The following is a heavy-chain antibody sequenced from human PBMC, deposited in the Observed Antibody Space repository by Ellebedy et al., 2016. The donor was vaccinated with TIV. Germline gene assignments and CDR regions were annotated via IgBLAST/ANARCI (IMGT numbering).Heavy chain of an antibody. D-gene: IGHD6-19*01. CDR3: ARSVAGTL. Sequence: SETLSLXXAVYGGSFSGYYWSWIRQPPGKGLEWIGEINHSGSTNYNPSLKSRVTISVDTPKNQFSLKLSSVTAADTAVYYCARSVAGTLWGQGTMVTVSS. V-gene: IGHV4-34*01. J-gene: IGHJ3*01. CDR2: INHSGST. CDR1: GGSFSGYY.